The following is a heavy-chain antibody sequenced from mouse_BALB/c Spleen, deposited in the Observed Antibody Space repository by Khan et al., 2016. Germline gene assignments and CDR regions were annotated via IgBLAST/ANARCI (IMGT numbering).Heavy chain of an antibody. J-gene: IGHJ2*01. CDR2: IYPGNVNT. CDR3: ARGDDFDY. CDR1: GYTFTSYY. Sequence: QVQLKQSGPELVKPGASVRISCKASGYTFTSYYIHWVKQRPGQGLEWIGWIYPGNVNTKYNEKFEGKATLTADKSSSTAYMQLSSLTSEDSAVYFCARGDDFDYWGQGTTLTVSS. V-gene: IGHV1S56*01.